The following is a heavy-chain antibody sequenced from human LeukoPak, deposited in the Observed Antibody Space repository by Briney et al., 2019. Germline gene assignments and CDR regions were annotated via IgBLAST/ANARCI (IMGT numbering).Heavy chain of an antibody. V-gene: IGHV4-34*01. Sequence: SETLSLTCAVYRRSLSDYYWSWIRQPPGKGLEWIGEINHSGSTNYNPSLKSRVTISVDMSKNQFSLELSFVTAADTAVYYCARGPASGSNFAWFDPWGQGTLVTVSS. CDR2: INHSGST. CDR3: ARGPASGSNFAWFDP. CDR1: RRSLSDYY. D-gene: IGHD3-10*01. J-gene: IGHJ5*02.